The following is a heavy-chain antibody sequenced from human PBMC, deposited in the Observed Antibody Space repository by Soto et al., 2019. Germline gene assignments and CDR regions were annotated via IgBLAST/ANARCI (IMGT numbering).Heavy chain of an antibody. CDR1: GFTFSSYG. CDR2: ISYDGSNK. CDR3: GKAQGIAAAGTDY. J-gene: IGHJ4*02. V-gene: IGHV3-30*18. Sequence: QVQLVESGGGVGQPGRSLRLSCAASGFTFSSYGMHWVRKAPGKGLEWVAVISYDGSNKYYADSVKGRFTISRDNSKNTLYLQMNSLRAEDTAVYYCGKAQGIAAAGTDYWGQGTLVAVSS. D-gene: IGHD6-13*01.